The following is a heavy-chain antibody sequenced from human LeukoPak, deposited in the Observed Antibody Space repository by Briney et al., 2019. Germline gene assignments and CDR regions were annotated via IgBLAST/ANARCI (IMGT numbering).Heavy chain of an antibody. CDR2: ISGSGGST. D-gene: IGHD2-2*01. J-gene: IGHJ4*02. CDR3: ANYGYCSSTSCEGPIDY. CDR1: GFTFSSYA. Sequence: GGSLRLSCAASGFTFSSYAMSWVRQAPGKGLEWVSGISGSGGSTYYADYVKGRFTISRDNSKNTLYLQMNSLRAEDTAVYYCANYGYCSSTSCEGPIDYWGQGTLVTVSS. V-gene: IGHV3-23*01.